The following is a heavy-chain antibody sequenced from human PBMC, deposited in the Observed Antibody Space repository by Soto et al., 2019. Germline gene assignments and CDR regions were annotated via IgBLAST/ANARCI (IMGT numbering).Heavy chain of an antibody. D-gene: IGHD3-16*01. CDR2: IYQTGST. CDR1: NGSLTSGDFY. J-gene: IGHJ3*02. Sequence: QVQLQESGPGLVKPSQTLSLTCTVSNGSLTSGDFYWSWIRQPPGKGPEWIGYIYQTGSTFYNTSPRSRASISADASKSHFSLTLSSVSAADTAVYYCARENAFYSHRGGAFDIWGQGTMVTVSS. V-gene: IGHV4-30-4*01. CDR3: ARENAFYSHRGGAFDI.